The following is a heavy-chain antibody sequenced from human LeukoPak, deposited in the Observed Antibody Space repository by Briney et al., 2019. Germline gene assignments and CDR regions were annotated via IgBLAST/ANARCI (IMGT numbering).Heavy chain of an antibody. CDR2: IRYDGSNK. J-gene: IGHJ4*02. CDR3: ARGDVGYCSSSSCSPLDH. D-gene: IGHD2-2*01. CDR1: GFTFSSYG. Sequence: GRSLRLSCAASGFTFSSYGMHWVRQAPGKGLEGVAVIRYDGSNKYYADSVKGRFAISRDNSKNTLYLQMNSLRAEDTAVYYCARGDVGYCSSSSCSPLDHWGQGTLVTVSS. V-gene: IGHV3-33*01.